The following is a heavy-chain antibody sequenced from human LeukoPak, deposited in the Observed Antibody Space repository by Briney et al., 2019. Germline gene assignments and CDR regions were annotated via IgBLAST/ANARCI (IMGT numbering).Heavy chain of an antibody. CDR1: GYSFTSYW. V-gene: IGHV5-51*01. CDR3: TRAGPAAMLSRFDY. Sequence: ESLKISCKASGYSFTSYWIGWVRQMPGKGREWMGIIYPGDSDTRYSPSFQGQVTISANKSIRTAYLQWSSLKASDTAMYYCTRAGPAAMLSRFDYWGQGTLVTVSS. J-gene: IGHJ4*02. D-gene: IGHD2-2*01. CDR2: IYPGDSDT.